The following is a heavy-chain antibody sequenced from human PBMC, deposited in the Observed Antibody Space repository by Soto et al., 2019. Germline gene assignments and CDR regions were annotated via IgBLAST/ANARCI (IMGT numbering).Heavy chain of an antibody. Sequence: QVQLVQSGAEVKKPGASVKVSCKASGYTFTSHGISWVRQAPGQGLEWMGWVSGYNGNTNYAQKFQGRVTMTTDTSTTTAYMELRSLTADDTAVYYCSRDLGATVSFWGQGTLVTVSS. V-gene: IGHV1-18*01. CDR2: VSGYNGNT. D-gene: IGHD3-16*01. CDR1: GYTFTSHG. CDR3: SRDLGATVSF. J-gene: IGHJ4*02.